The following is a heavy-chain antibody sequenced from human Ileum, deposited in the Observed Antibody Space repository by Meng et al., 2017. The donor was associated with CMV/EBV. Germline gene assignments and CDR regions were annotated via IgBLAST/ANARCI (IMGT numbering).Heavy chain of an antibody. CDR1: GGSFTDTSHY. V-gene: IGHV4-39*01. CDR2: VFYSGRT. J-gene: IGHJ4*02. Sequence: SETLSLTCTASGGSFTDTSHYWGSIRQPPGKGLEWIGSVFYSGRTYYSPSLKSRVIIAVDTSSNQFSLKLSSVTAADTGVYYCARLGGFEYYFDHWGQGTLVTVSS. D-gene: IGHD3-9*01. CDR3: ARLGGFEYYFDH.